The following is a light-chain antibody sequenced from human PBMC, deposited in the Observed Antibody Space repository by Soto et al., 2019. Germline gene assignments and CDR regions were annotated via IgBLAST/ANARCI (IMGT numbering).Light chain of an antibody. CDR1: QGISSY. V-gene: IGKV1-9*01. J-gene: IGKJ3*01. CDR2: VAS. CDR3: QQLSRV. Sequence: DIQLTQSPSFLSASVGDRVTITCRASQGISSYLAWYQQKPGKAPKLLISVASTLQSGVPSRFSGSGSGTEFTLTISSLQPEDSATYYCQQLSRVFGPGTKVDIK.